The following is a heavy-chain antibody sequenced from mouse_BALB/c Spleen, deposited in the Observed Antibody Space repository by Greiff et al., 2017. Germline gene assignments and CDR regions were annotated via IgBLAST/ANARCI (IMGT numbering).Heavy chain of an antibody. CDR2: IYPGNGDT. D-gene: IGHD2-14*01. J-gene: IGHJ4*01. CDR1: GYTFTSYN. Sequence: QVQLKQPGAELVKPGASVKMSCKASGYTFTSYNMHWVKQTPGQGLEWIGAIYPGNGDTSYNQKFKGKATLTADKSSSTAYMQLSSLTSEDSAVYYCARIRYGYAMDYWGQGTSVTVSS. V-gene: IGHV1-12*01. CDR3: ARIRYGYAMDY.